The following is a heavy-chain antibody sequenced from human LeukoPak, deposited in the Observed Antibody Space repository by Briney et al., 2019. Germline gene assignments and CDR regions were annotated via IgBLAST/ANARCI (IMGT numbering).Heavy chain of an antibody. CDR1: GFSLSTSGVG. J-gene: IGHJ4*02. V-gene: IGHV2-5*02. Sequence: ESGPTLVKPTQTLTLTCTFSGFSLSTSGVGVGWIRQPPGKALEWLALIYWGDDKRYNPSLKSRLTITKDTSKNQVVLTMTNMDPVDTATYYCAHREATGLFDYWGQGTLVTVSS. CDR3: AHREATGLFDY. D-gene: IGHD6-13*01. CDR2: IYWGDDK.